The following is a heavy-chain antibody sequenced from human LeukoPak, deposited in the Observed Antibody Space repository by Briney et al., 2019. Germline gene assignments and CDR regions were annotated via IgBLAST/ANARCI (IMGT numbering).Heavy chain of an antibody. V-gene: IGHV3-74*01. CDR1: GFTFSSYW. Sequence: PGGSLRLSCAASGFTFSSYWMHWVRQAPGKGLVWVSRINSDGSSTSYADSVKGRFTISRDNSKNTLYLQMNSLRAEDTAVYYCAKDMKVVVPAAIGYWGQGTLVTVSS. D-gene: IGHD2-2*02. CDR3: AKDMKVVVPAAIGY. J-gene: IGHJ4*02. CDR2: INSDGSST.